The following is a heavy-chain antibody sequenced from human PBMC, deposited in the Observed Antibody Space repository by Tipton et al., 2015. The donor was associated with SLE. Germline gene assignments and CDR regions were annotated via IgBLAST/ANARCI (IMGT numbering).Heavy chain of an antibody. J-gene: IGHJ4*02. D-gene: IGHD3-10*02. Sequence: TLSLTCAVYGGSFSGYYWSWIRQSPGKGLEWIGEINHSGSTNYNPSLKSRVTISVDTSKKQFSLKVSSVTAADTAVYYCARRMVFGGDYFDYWGQGTLVTVSS. CDR3: ARRMVFGGDYFDY. CDR1: GGSFSGYY. CDR2: INHSGST. V-gene: IGHV4-34*01.